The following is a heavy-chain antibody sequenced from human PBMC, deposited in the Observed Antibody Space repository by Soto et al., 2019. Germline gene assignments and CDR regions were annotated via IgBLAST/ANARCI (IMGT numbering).Heavy chain of an antibody. CDR3: ARREGIADDGTRALDI. Sequence: ETLSLTCAVYGGSLSVYYWSSIRQPPGKGLEWIGEINHSGSTNYNPSLKSRVTISVDTSKNQFSLKLSSVTAADTAVYYCARREGIADDGTRALDIWGQGTMVTVSS. CDR2: INHSGST. D-gene: IGHD6-13*01. V-gene: IGHV4-34*01. CDR1: GGSLSVYY. J-gene: IGHJ3*02.